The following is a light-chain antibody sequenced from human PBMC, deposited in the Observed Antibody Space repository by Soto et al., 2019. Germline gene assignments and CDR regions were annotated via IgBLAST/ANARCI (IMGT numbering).Light chain of an antibody. Sequence: QSVLTQPPSVSAAPGQKVTISCSGGWSNIGRNYVSWYQQLPGTAPKLLIYDNYKRPSGIPDRFSGSKSGTSATLDITALQTGDEAEYYCGTWDVSLTNGRVFGGGTKVTVL. CDR3: GTWDVSLTNGRV. V-gene: IGLV1-51*01. CDR1: WSNIGRNY. CDR2: DNY. J-gene: IGLJ2*01.